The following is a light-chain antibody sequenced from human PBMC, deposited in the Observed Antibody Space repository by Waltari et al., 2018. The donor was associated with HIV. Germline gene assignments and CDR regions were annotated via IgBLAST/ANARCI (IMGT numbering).Light chain of an antibody. V-gene: IGKV1-39*01. J-gene: IGKJ3*01. CDR2: AAS. CDR3: QHSYISPFT. CDR1: QNINTY. Sequence: DIQMTQSPSSLSAFVGDRITITCRTSQNINTYLNWYQQRPGKAPKLLIYAASSLRSDVPSRFSGSGSGTDFTLTISSLQPGDFATYYCQHSYISPFTFGPGTKVDIK.